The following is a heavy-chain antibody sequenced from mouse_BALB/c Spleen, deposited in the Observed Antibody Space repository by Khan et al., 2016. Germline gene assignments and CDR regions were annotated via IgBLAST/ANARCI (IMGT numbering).Heavy chain of an antibody. CDR2: IWGDGST. CDR3: ARDGWGYYAMDY. Sequence: QVQLQQSGPGLVAPSQSLSITCTVAGFSLGAYGVNWVRQPPGKGLEWLGMIWGDGSTDYNSAFKSRLSISKDNSKSQVFLKMNSLQTDDTARYYCARDGWGYYAMDYWGQGTSVTVSS. J-gene: IGHJ4*01. V-gene: IGHV2-6-7*01. D-gene: IGHD2-2*01. CDR1: GFSLGAYG.